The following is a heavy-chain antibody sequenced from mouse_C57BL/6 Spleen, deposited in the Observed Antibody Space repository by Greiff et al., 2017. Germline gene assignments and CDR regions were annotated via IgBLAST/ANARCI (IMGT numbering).Heavy chain of an antibody. Sequence: EVKLVESGGGLVQPGGSMKLSCAASGFTFSDAWMDWVRQSPEKGLEWVAEIRNKTNNHATYYAESVKGSFTISRDDSKSSGYLQMNSLRAEDTGIYYCTRHDGYLAWFAYWGQGTLVTVSA. CDR1: GFTFSDAW. CDR2: IRNKTNNHAT. CDR3: TRHDGYLAWFAY. J-gene: IGHJ3*01. D-gene: IGHD2-3*01. V-gene: IGHV6-6*01.